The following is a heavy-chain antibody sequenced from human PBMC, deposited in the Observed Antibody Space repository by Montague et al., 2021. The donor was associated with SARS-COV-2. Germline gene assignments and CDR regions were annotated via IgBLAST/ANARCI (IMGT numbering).Heavy chain of an antibody. CDR3: ARAPIYRSGWYAYFDY. Sequence: SETLSLTCTVSGDSMNNYYWSWIRQPPGKGLEWIGHINYSGSTXXXPSXXXRVTLSKDTSKNQFSLRLTSVTAADTAMYFCARAPIYRSGWYAYFDYWGQGALVTVSS. D-gene: IGHD6-13*01. CDR2: INYSGST. CDR1: GDSMNNYY. V-gene: IGHV4-59*01. J-gene: IGHJ4*02.